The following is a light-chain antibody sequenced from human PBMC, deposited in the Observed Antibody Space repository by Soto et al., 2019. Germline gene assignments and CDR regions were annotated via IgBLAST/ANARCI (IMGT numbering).Light chain of an antibody. CDR3: QQSYSTPRFT. J-gene: IGKJ3*01. Sequence: DIQMTQSPSSLSASVEDRVTITCRASQSISSYLNWYQQKPGKAPKLLIYAASSLQSGVPSRFSGSGSGTDFTLTISSLQPEDFATYYCQQSYSTPRFTFGPGTKVDIK. CDR1: QSISSY. CDR2: AAS. V-gene: IGKV1-39*01.